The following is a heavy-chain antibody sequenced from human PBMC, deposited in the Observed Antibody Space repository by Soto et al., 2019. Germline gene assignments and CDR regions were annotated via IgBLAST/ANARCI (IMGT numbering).Heavy chain of an antibody. J-gene: IGHJ4*02. CDR2: INHSGST. Sequence: SDTLSLTCAVYGGSFSGYYWSWIRQPPGKGLEWIGEINHSGSTNYNPSLKSRVTISVDTSKNQFSLKLSSVTAADTAVYYCARGVDQAVAGTVGTYYFDYWGQGTLVTVSS. V-gene: IGHV4-34*01. D-gene: IGHD6-19*01. CDR3: ARGVDQAVAGTVGTYYFDY. CDR1: GGSFSGYY.